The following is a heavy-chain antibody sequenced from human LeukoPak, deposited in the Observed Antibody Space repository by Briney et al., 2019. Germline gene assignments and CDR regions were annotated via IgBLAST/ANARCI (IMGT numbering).Heavy chain of an antibody. J-gene: IGHJ6*03. CDR3: ASAYDISGYYYYMDV. CDR1: GGSISNYY. D-gene: IGHD3-22*01. Sequence: SETLSLTCTVSGGSISNYYWSWIRQPPGKGLEWIGYIYFSGSTNYNPSLKSRVTISVDTSKNQFSLRLSSVTAADTALYYCASAYDISGYYYYMDVWGKGTTVTVSS. V-gene: IGHV4-59*08. CDR2: IYFSGST.